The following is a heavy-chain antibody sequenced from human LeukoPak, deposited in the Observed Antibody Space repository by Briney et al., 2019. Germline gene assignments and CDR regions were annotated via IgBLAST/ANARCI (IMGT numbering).Heavy chain of an antibody. CDR2: IKQDGSEK. V-gene: IGHV3-7*03. D-gene: IGHD5-24*01. J-gene: IGHJ6*02. Sequence: QAGGSLRLSCAASGFTFSSYWMSWVRQAPGKGLEWVANIKQDGSEKYYVDSVKGRFTISRDNAKNSLYLQMNSPRAEDTAVYYCAREEMATIWYYYGMDVWGQGTTVTVSS. CDR3: AREEMATIWYYYGMDV. CDR1: GFTFSSYW.